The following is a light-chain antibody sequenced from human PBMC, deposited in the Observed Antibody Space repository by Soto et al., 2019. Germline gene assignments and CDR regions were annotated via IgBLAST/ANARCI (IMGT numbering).Light chain of an antibody. Sequence: EKALTQSPVTLSLSPGERATLSCRASQSVIGNLAWYQQRPGQAPRLLIYGASTRASGVPDRFSGSGSGTEFILTISSLQSEDSAVYYCQQYDVWPALTFGGGTKVDIK. V-gene: IGKV3-15*01. CDR2: GAS. CDR1: QSVIGN. J-gene: IGKJ4*01. CDR3: QQYDVWPALT.